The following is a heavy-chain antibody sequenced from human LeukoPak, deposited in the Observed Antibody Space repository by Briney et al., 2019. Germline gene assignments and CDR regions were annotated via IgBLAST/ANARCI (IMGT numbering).Heavy chain of an antibody. CDR2: IYYSGST. Sequence: SETLSLTCTVSGGSISSGDYYWSWIRQPPGKGLEWIGYIYYSGSTYYNPSLKSRVTISVDTSKNQFSLKLSSVTAADTAVYYCARERVTWIQLEYYFDYWGQGTLVTVSP. V-gene: IGHV4-30-4*01. CDR3: ARERVTWIQLEYYFDY. CDR1: GGSISSGDYY. J-gene: IGHJ4*02. D-gene: IGHD5-18*01.